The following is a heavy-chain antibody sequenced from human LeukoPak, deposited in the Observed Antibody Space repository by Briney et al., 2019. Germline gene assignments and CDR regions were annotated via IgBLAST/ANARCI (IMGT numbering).Heavy chain of an antibody. Sequence: SETLPLTCTVSGGSISTQYWTWIRQPPGKRLEWLGYMYFNGDTNYNPSLESRVTISLGPSKNQFSLKLTSVTAADTAVYYCAREGNDYGANSIDYWGQGILVTVSS. J-gene: IGHJ4*02. V-gene: IGHV4-59*11. CDR2: MYFNGDT. CDR1: GGSISTQY. D-gene: IGHD4-23*01. CDR3: AREGNDYGANSIDY.